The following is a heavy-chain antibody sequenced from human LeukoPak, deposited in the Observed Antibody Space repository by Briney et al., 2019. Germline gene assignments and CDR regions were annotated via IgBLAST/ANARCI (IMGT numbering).Heavy chain of an antibody. J-gene: IGHJ4*02. CDR1: GFTFSSYW. CDR3: AREGITIFGVAIHYYFDY. Sequence: GGSLRLSCAASGFTFSSYWMSWVRQAPGKGLEWVANIKQDGSEKYYVDSVKGRFTISRDNAKNSLYLQMNSLRAEDTAVYYCAREGITIFGVAIHYYFDYWGQGTLVTVSS. V-gene: IGHV3-7*01. D-gene: IGHD3-3*01. CDR2: IKQDGSEK.